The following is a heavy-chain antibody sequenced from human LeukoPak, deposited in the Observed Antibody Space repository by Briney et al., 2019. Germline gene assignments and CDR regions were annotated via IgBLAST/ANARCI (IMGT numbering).Heavy chain of an antibody. J-gene: IGHJ1*01. CDR3: ARRRYYDGSGYLE. CDR2: IDYSGRT. CDR1: GDSLSRSDSY. V-gene: IGHV4-39*01. Sequence: PSETLSLTCSVSGDSLSRSDSYWDWIRQPPGEGLEWLGTIDYSGRTYYSPSLKSRVTMSVDPSNNQFSLNLRSVTAADTAVYYCARRRYYDGSGYLEWGQGTLLSVSS. D-gene: IGHD3-22*01.